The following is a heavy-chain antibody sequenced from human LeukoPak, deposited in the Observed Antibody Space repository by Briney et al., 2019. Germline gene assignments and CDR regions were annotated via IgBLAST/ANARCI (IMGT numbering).Heavy chain of an antibody. V-gene: IGHV3-21*04. Sequence: GGSLRLSCAASGFKFSSYSMKWVRQAPGKGLEWVSFISSSSSYIYYADSLKGRFTISRDNAKNSLYLQMNSLRAEDTAVYYCARCPRSSSWSQNWFDPWGQGTLVTVSS. CDR1: GFKFSSYS. D-gene: IGHD6-13*01. CDR2: ISSSSSYI. J-gene: IGHJ5*02. CDR3: ARCPRSSSWSQNWFDP.